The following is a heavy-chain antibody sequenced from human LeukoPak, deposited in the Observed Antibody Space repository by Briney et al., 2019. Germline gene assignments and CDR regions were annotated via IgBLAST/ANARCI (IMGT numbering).Heavy chain of an antibody. Sequence: PGGSLRPSCAASGFTFSSYSMNWVRQAPGKGLEWVSSISSSSSYIYYADSVKGRFTISRDNAKNSLYLQMNSLGAEDTAVYYCASGPIGPRIVDYWGQGTLVTVSS. CDR2: ISSSSSYI. V-gene: IGHV3-21*01. J-gene: IGHJ4*02. D-gene: IGHD3-10*01. CDR1: GFTFSSYS. CDR3: ASGPIGPRIVDY.